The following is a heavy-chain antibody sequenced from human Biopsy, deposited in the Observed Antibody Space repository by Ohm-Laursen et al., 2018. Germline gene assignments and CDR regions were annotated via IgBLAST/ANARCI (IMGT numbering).Heavy chain of an antibody. CDR1: GGSISSFY. J-gene: IGHJ6*02. CDR2: ISDSGST. CDR3: ARATNSTGWPYYYFYGMDV. Sequence: SDTLSLTCTVSGGSISSFYWTWIRQPPGKGPEWIGDISDSGSTNYNPSLKSRVTISVDTSKNQFSLRLNSVTAADTAVYYCARATNSTGWPYYYFYGMDVWGQGTTVTVSS. V-gene: IGHV4-59*07. D-gene: IGHD2/OR15-2a*01.